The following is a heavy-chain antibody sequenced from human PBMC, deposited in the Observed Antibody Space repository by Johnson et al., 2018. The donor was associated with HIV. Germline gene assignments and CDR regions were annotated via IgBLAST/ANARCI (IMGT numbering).Heavy chain of an antibody. V-gene: IGHV3-20*04. Sequence: VQLVESGGGVVRPGGSLRLSCEVSGFTFDEYGMSWVRQAPGKGLEWVSGINWNGGSTGYADSVKGRFTISRDNARNFLYLQMNSVRDEDTALYFCSRVLNARPQWALDIWGQGTMVTVSS. D-gene: IGHD5-24*01. CDR2: INWNGGST. J-gene: IGHJ3*02. CDR1: GFTFDEYG. CDR3: SRVLNARPQWALDI.